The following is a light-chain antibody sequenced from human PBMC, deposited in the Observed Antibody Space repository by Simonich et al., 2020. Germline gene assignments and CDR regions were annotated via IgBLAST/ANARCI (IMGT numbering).Light chain of an antibody. Sequence: NFMLTQPHSVSESPGKTVTISCTRSSGSIASNSVPWYQQRPCSSPPTVIYEDNQRPSGVPDRFSGSIDSSSNSASLTISGLKTEDEADYYCQSYDSSNWVFGGGTKLTVL. CDR2: EDN. CDR1: SGSIASNS. CDR3: QSYDSSNWV. V-gene: IGLV6-57*01. J-gene: IGLJ3*02.